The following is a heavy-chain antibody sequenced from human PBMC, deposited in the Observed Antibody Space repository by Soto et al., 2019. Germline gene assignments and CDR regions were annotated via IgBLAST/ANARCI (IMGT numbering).Heavy chain of an antibody. D-gene: IGHD3-10*01. V-gene: IGHV4-59*01. Sequence: QVQLQESGPGLVKPSETLSLTCTVSGGSISSYYWSWIRQPPGKGLEWIGYIYYSGSTNYNPSLKSRVTISVDTSKNQFSLKLSSVTAADTDVYYCARSHYYGSGSWDYWGQGTLVTVSS. CDR2: IYYSGST. CDR3: ARSHYYGSGSWDY. J-gene: IGHJ4*02. CDR1: GGSISSYY.